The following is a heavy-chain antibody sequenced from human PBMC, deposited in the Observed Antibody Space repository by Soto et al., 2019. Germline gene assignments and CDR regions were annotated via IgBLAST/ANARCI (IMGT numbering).Heavy chain of an antibody. Sequence: QVQLVESGGGLVQPGRSLRLSCEGSGSTFSKYGMHWVRQPPGKGLEWVAVMSSDGRNEYYADSVKGRFTISRDNSNSTLYLQMSSLRPEDTAVYYCAKVGHIAVVTAWFDYWGQGTLVTVSS. D-gene: IGHD2-21*02. J-gene: IGHJ4*02. CDR1: GSTFSKYG. V-gene: IGHV3-30*18. CDR3: AKVGHIAVVTAWFDY. CDR2: MSSDGRNE.